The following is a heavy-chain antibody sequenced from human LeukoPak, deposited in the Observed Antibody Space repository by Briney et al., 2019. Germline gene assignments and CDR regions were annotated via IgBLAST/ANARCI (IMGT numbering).Heavy chain of an antibody. CDR1: GFTFSDSA. J-gene: IGHJ6*02. D-gene: IGHD2-15*01. CDR2: IRIKASSYAT. Sequence: GGSLRLSCAASGFTFSDSAIHWARQACGKGLEWVGRIRIKASSYATAYAASVKGRFTISRDDSKNTAYLQMDSLKTEDTAVYYCIRHVGHGMDVWGQGTTVTVSS. CDR3: IRHVGHGMDV. V-gene: IGHV3-73*01.